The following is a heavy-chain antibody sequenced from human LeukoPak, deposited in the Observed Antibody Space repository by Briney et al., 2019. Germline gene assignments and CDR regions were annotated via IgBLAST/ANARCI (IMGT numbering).Heavy chain of an antibody. CDR2: IIPIFGTA. CDR1: GGTFSSYA. V-gene: IGHV1-69*06. CDR3: ARDFPLRGIDWFDP. Sequence: PGASVKVSCKASGGTFSSYAISWVRQAPGQGLEWMGGIIPIFGTANYAQKFQGRVTITADKSTSTAYMELSSLRSDDTAVYYCARDFPLRGIDWFDPWGQGTLVTVSS. D-gene: IGHD3-16*02. J-gene: IGHJ5*02.